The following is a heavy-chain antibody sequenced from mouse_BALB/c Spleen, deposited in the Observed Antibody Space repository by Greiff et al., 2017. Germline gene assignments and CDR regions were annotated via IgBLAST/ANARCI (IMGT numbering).Heavy chain of an antibody. Sequence: EVKLVESGGGLVQPGGSLKLSCAASGFDFSRYWMSWVRQAPGKGLEWIGEINPDSSTINYTPSLKDKFIISRDNAKNTLYLQMSTVRSEDTALYYCARLLHYYEAMDYWGQGTSVTVSS. V-gene: IGHV4-1*02. CDR2: INPDSSTI. CDR1: GFDFSRYW. CDR3: ARLLHYYEAMDY. J-gene: IGHJ4*01. D-gene: IGHD1-2*01.